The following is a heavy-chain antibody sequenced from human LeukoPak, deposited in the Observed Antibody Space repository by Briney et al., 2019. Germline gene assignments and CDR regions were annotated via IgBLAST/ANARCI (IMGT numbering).Heavy chain of an antibody. D-gene: IGHD6-6*01. CDR3: ANSNAFTASSPMD. J-gene: IGHJ4*02. CDR2: IYYSGST. V-gene: IGHV4-61*08. CDR1: GGSISSGGYY. Sequence: SETLSLTCTVSGGSISSGGYYWSWIRQPPGKGLEWIGYIYYSGSTTYSPSLKSRVTISIDTSKNQFSLRLSSVTAADTAVYYCANSNAFTASSPMDWGQGTLVTVSS.